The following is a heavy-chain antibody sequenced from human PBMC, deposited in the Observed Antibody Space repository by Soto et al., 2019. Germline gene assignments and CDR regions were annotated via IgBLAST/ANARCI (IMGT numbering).Heavy chain of an antibody. V-gene: IGHV1-18*01. CDR3: ARDQEAVLWFGAAEFDY. D-gene: IGHD3-10*01. J-gene: IGHJ4*02. CDR1: GYTFTSYG. CDR2: TSAYNGNT. Sequence: QVQLVQSGAEVKKPGASVKVSCKASGYTFTSYGISWVRQAPGQGLEWMGWTSAYNGNTNYAQKLQGRVTMTTDTSTSTVYMELGSLRSDDTAVYYCARDQEAVLWFGAAEFDYWGQGTLVTVSS.